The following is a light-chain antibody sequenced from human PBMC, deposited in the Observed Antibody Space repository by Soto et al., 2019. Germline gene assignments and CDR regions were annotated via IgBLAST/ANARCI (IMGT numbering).Light chain of an antibody. Sequence: SVMTKVQISLPVTPGEPASISCRSSQSLLHSNGYNYLAWYQQKPGQHPKXLIYWESTRESGVPDRFSGSGSGTDFTLTISSLESEDFAIYYCQQRSNWPTVGQGTRVDI. CDR1: QSLLHSNGYNY. V-gene: IGKV2-28*01. CDR3: QQRSNWPT. J-gene: IGKJ5*01. CDR2: WES.